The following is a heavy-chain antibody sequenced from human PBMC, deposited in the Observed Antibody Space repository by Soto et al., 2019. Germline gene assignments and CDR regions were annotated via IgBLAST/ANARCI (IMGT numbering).Heavy chain of an antibody. D-gene: IGHD2-2*01. CDR1: GFTFSSYA. CDR3: AKIRGRGYCTSTTCPIYQYAMDV. Sequence: QPGGSLRLSCAASGFTFSSYAMNWVRQAPGKGLEWVSGINSNDITTYYADSVKGRFTISRDNSKNTLYLQMNNLRAGDTAVYYCAKIRGRGYCTSTTCPIYQYAMDVWGQGTTVTVSS. J-gene: IGHJ6*02. CDR2: INSNDITT. V-gene: IGHV3-23*01.